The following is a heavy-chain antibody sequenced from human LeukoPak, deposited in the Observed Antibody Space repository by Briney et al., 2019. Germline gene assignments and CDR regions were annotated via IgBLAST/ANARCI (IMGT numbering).Heavy chain of an antibody. CDR1: GFTFSSYW. CDR2: INSDGSST. Sequence: GGSLRLSCEASGFTFSSYWMHWVRQAPGKGLVWVSRINSDGSSTSYADSVKGRFTISRDNAKNTLYLQMNSLRAEDTAVYYCARGLRGYYYYMDVWGKGTTVTVSS. CDR3: ARGLRGYYYYMDV. V-gene: IGHV3-74*01. J-gene: IGHJ6*03.